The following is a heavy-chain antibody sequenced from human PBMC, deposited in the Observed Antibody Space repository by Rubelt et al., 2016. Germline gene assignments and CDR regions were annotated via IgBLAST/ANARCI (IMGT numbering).Heavy chain of an antibody. D-gene: IGHD3-3*01. J-gene: IGHJ5*02. CDR2: IYHSGST. V-gene: IGHV4-39*07. Sequence: QLQLQESGPGLVKPSETLSLTCTVSGGSISSSSYYWGWIRQPPGKGLEWIGSIYHSGSTYYNPSLNSRVTISVDTSKNQFSLKLSSVTAADTAVYYCARGVTIFGVVTDGWFDPWGQGTLVTVSS. CDR1: GGSISSSSYY. CDR3: ARGVTIFGVVTDGWFDP.